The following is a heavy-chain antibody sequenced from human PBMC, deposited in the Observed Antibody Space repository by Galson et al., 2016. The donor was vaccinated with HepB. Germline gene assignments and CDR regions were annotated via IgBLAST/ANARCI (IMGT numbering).Heavy chain of an antibody. Sequence: SLRLSCAASGFTVSDYYMTWVRQAPGKGLDWVSAITGSGGSTYYVDSVKGRFTISRDNYKNTLYLQMNSLRAEDTAVYYCAKLSGYWNDDAFDIWGQGTMVTVSS. J-gene: IGHJ3*02. CDR2: ITGSGGST. CDR3: AKLSGYWNDDAFDI. D-gene: IGHD1-1*01. V-gene: IGHV3-23*01. CDR1: GFTVSDYY.